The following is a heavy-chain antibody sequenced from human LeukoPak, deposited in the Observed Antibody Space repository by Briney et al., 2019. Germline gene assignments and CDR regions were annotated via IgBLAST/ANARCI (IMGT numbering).Heavy chain of an antibody. Sequence: GGSLRLSCAASGFTFSSYEMNWVRQAPGKGLEWVSYISSSGSTIYYADSVKGRFTISRDNAKNSLYLQMNSLRAEDTAVYYCARVEYSSGLDYWGQGTLVTISS. J-gene: IGHJ4*02. V-gene: IGHV3-48*03. D-gene: IGHD6-19*01. CDR3: ARVEYSSGLDY. CDR1: GFTFSSYE. CDR2: ISSSGSTI.